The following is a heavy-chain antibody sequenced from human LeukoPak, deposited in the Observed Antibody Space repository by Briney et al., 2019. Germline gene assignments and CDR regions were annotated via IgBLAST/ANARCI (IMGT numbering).Heavy chain of an antibody. CDR1: GGSFSGYY. Sequence: SETLSLTRAVYGGSFSGYYWSWIRQPPGKGLEWIGEINHSANTNYNPSLKSRVTISVDTSKNHFSLRLSSVTAADTAVYYCARTDYHATNGGDAFDIWGQGTMVTVSS. D-gene: IGHD2-8*01. CDR2: INHSANT. J-gene: IGHJ3*02. CDR3: ARTDYHATNGGDAFDI. V-gene: IGHV4-34*01.